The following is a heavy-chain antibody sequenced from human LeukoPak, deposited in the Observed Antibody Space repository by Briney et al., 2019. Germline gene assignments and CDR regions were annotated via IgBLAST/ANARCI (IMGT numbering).Heavy chain of an antibody. Sequence: GGSLRLSCAASGFTFSSYWMSWVRQAPGKGLEWVANIKQDGSEKYYVDSVKGRFTISRDNSKNTLYLQMNSLRAEDTAVYYCAKAPYTAMASTQEYNWFDPWGQGTLVTVSS. CDR2: IKQDGSEK. CDR3: AKAPYTAMASTQEYNWFDP. J-gene: IGHJ5*02. CDR1: GFTFSSYW. V-gene: IGHV3-7*01. D-gene: IGHD5-18*01.